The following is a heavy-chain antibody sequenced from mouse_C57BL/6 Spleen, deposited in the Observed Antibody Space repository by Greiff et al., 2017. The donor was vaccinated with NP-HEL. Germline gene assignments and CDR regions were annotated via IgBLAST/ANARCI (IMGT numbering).Heavy chain of an antibody. Sequence: VQLQQSGAELVRPGASVKLSCTASGFNITDDYMHWVKQRPEQGLEWIGWIDPENGDTEYASKFQGKATITADTSSNTAYLQLSSLTSEDTAVYYCTTRDYYGSSFAYWGQGTLVTVSA. CDR2: IDPENGDT. D-gene: IGHD1-1*01. V-gene: IGHV14-4*01. CDR3: TTRDYYGSSFAY. J-gene: IGHJ3*01. CDR1: GFNITDDY.